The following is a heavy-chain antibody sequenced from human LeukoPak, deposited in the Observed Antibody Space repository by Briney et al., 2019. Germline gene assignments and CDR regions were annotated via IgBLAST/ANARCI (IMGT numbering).Heavy chain of an antibody. CDR3: ARGSEPGHSSSWYFLGLDV. CDR1: GGSISSYY. D-gene: IGHD6-13*01. CDR2: IYYSGST. Sequence: SETLSLTCTVSGGSISSYYWSWIRQPPGKGLEWIGYIYYSGSTNYNPSLKSRVTISVDTSKNQFSLKLSSVTAADTAVYYCARGSEPGHSSSWYFLGLDVWGQGTTVTVSS. V-gene: IGHV4-59*01. J-gene: IGHJ6*02.